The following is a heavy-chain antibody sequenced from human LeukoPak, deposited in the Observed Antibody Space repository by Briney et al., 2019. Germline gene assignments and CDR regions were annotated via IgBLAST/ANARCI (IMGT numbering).Heavy chain of an antibody. V-gene: IGHV3-23*01. Sequence: GGSLRLSCAASGFTFSNYDMNWVRQAPGKGLEWVSGISGSGGSTHYADSVKGRFTTSSDNSKNTLYLQMNSLRVEDTAVYYCAKNLAPLWFHDYWGQGTLVTVSS. CDR3: AKNLAPLWFHDY. J-gene: IGHJ4*02. CDR1: GFTFSNYD. CDR2: ISGSGGST. D-gene: IGHD3-10*01.